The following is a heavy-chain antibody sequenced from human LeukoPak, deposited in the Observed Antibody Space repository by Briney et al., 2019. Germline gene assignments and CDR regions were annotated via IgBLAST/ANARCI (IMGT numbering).Heavy chain of an antibody. CDR1: GFTFGSFS. J-gene: IGHJ4*02. V-gene: IGHV3-21*01. CDR3: ARDPGRSGGSCYSDY. CDR2: ISSSGTYI. Sequence: GGSLRLSCAASGFTFGSFSMTWVRQAPGKGLEWASTISSSGTYIYYADSVKGRFTISRDNAKNSLYLQMNSLRAEDTAVYYCARDPGRSGGSCYSDYWGQGTLVTVSS. D-gene: IGHD2-15*01.